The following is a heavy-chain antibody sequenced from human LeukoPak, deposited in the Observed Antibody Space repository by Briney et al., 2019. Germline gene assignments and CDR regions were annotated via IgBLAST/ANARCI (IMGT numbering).Heavy chain of an antibody. J-gene: IGHJ4*02. CDR2: INAGNGNT. D-gene: IGHD6-13*01. CDR1: GYTFTSYA. CDR3: ARDKAGMVPSDY. V-gene: IGHV1-3*01. Sequence: ASVKVSCKASGYTFTSYAMHWVRQAPGQRLEWMGWINAGNGNTKYSQKFQGRVTITRDTSASTAYMELSSLRSEDTAVYCCARDKAGMVPSDYWGQGTLVTVSS.